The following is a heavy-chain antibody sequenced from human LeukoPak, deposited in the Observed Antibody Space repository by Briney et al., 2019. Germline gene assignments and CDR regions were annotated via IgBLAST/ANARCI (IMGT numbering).Heavy chain of an antibody. CDR3: ARDITAQPKTNNELWLDY. CDR1: GGSFSGYY. J-gene: IGHJ4*02. Sequence: SETLSLTCAVYGGSFSGYYWSWIRQPPGKGLEWIGEINHSGSTNYNPSLKSRVTISVDTSKNQFSLKLSSVTAADTAVYYCARDITAQPKTNNELWLDYWGQGTLVTVSS. CDR2: INHSGST. D-gene: IGHD3-16*01. V-gene: IGHV4-34*01.